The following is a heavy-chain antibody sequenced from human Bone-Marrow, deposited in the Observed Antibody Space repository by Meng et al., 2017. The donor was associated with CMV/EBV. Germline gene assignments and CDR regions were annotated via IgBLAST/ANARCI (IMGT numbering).Heavy chain of an antibody. D-gene: IGHD4-23*01. CDR3: ARASTTVVTPSWFDP. V-gene: IGHV1-2*02. Sequence: GRLVQSGAGVKKPWASVKVSRKASGSTFTGYYMHWVRQAPGQGLERMGWINPNSGGTNYAQKFQGRVTMTRDTSISTAYMELSRLRSDDTAVYYCARASTTVVTPSWFDPWGQGTLVTVSS. J-gene: IGHJ5*02. CDR2: INPNSGGT. CDR1: GSTFTGYY.